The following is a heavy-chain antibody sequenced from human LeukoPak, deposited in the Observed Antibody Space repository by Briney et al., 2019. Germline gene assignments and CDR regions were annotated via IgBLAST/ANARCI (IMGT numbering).Heavy chain of an antibody. CDR2: IYTSGST. V-gene: IGHV4-61*02. CDR3: ARGVYDFWSGYYYMDV. J-gene: IGHJ6*03. CDR1: GGSISSGSYY. D-gene: IGHD3-3*01. Sequence: SQTLSLTCTVSGGSISSGSYYWSWIRQPAGKGLEWIGRIYTSGSTNYNPSLKSRVTISVDTSKNQFSLKLSSVTAADTAVYYCARGVYDFWSGYYYMDVWGKGTTVTVSS.